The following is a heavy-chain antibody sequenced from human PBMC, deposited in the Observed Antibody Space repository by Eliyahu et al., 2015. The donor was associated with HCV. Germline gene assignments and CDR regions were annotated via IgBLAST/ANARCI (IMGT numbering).Heavy chain of an antibody. D-gene: IGHD3-22*01. CDR1: GFTFSNAW. Sequence: EVQLVESGGGLVKPGGSLRLSCAASGFTFSNAWMSWVRQAPGKGLGWVGRIKSKTDGGTTDYAAPVKGRFTISRDDSKNTLYLQMNSLKTEDTAVYYCTTCLAMIVVVRGCPWGQGTLVTVSS. CDR3: TTCLAMIVVVRGCP. V-gene: IGHV3-15*01. CDR2: IKSKTDGGTT. J-gene: IGHJ5*02.